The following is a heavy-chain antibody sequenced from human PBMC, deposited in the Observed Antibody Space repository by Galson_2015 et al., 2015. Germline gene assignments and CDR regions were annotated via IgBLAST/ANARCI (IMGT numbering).Heavy chain of an antibody. Sequence: ETLSLTCTVSGGSISSSSYYSGWIRQPPGKGLEWIGSIYYSGSTYYNPSLKSRVTISVDTSKNQFSLKLSSVTAADTAVYYCARHVFWSGHHYFDYWGQGTLVTVSS. D-gene: IGHD3-3*01. J-gene: IGHJ4*02. CDR2: IYYSGST. CDR1: GGSISSSSYY. CDR3: ARHVFWSGHHYFDY. V-gene: IGHV4-39*01.